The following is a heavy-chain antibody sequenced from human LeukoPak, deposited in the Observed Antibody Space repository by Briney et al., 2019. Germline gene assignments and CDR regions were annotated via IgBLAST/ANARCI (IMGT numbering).Heavy chain of an antibody. J-gene: IGHJ4*02. CDR3: ARGDDASGYQNFDY. D-gene: IGHD3-3*01. CDR1: GGSISSYY. CDR2: IYYSGST. Sequence: SETLSLTCTVSGGSISSYYWSWIRQPPGKGLEWIGYIYYSGSTNYNPSLKSRVTISVDTSKNQFSLKLSSVTAADTAAYYCARGDDASGYQNFDYWGQGTLVTVSS. V-gene: IGHV4-59*01.